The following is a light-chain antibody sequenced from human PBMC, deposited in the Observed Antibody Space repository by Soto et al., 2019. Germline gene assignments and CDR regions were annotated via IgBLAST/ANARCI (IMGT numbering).Light chain of an antibody. CDR1: RSVDSH. V-gene: IGKV3-11*01. CDR3: QQRGNWPPLT. J-gene: IGKJ4*01. Sequence: EVVLTRSPATLSLSPGEAATLPCRTSRSVDSHLAWYQHKPGQATRLLIFEASTRATGVPARFSGSGSGTHFTLTINSLEPEDFAVYYCQQRGNWPPLTFGGGTKVDIK. CDR2: EAS.